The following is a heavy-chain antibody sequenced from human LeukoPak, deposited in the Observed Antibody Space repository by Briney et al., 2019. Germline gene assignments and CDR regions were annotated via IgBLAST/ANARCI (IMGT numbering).Heavy chain of an antibody. CDR3: AREFRGSGYYSADY. J-gene: IGHJ4*02. D-gene: IGHD3-22*01. V-gene: IGHV1-18*01. CDR2: ISAYNGST. Sequence: ASVKVSCKASGYTFTSYGISWVRQAPGQGLEWMGWISAYNGSTNYAQKLQGRVTMTTDTSTGTAYMELRSLRSDDTAVYYCAREFRGSGYYSADYWGQGTLVTVSS. CDR1: GYTFTSYG.